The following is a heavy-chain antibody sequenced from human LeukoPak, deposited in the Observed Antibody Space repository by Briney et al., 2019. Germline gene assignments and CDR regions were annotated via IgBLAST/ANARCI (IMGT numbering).Heavy chain of an antibody. CDR3: ALARSEYHYGMDV. V-gene: IGHV6-1*01. J-gene: IGHJ6*02. CDR1: GDSDSSISVA. Sequence: SQTLSLTCAISGDSDSSISVAWNWIRQSPSRALEWLGRTYYRSKWYYEYAVSVKGRININPDPSKNQFSLQLNSVTPEDTAVYYCALARSEYHYGMDVWGQGTTVTVSS. CDR2: TYYRSKWYY.